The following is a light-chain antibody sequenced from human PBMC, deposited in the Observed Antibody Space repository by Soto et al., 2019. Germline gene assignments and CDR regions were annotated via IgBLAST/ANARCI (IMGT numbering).Light chain of an antibody. CDR2: AAS. CDR3: LQDYTWT. CDR1: QGIRND. V-gene: IGKV1-6*01. Sequence: AIPMTQSPSSLSASVGDRVTITCRASQGIRNDLGWYQQKPGKAPKLLIYAASSLQSGVPSRFSGSGSGTDFTLTISSLQPEDFATYYCLQDYTWTFGQGTKVEIK. J-gene: IGKJ1*01.